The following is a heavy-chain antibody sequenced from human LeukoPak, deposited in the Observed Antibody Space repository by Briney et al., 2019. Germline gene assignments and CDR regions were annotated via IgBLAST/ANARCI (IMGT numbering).Heavy chain of an antibody. CDR2: ISASGGST. J-gene: IGHJ4*02. CDR3: AKDQRWESPHYLDS. CDR1: GFTSSSSA. Sequence: SGGSLRLSCAASGFTSSSSAMSWVRQVPGKGLEWVSGISASGGSTSYADSVRDRFTISRDNSKNTLYVQMNSLRDEDTAVHYCAKDQRWESPHYLDSWGQGTLVTVSS. D-gene: IGHD1-26*01. V-gene: IGHV3-23*01.